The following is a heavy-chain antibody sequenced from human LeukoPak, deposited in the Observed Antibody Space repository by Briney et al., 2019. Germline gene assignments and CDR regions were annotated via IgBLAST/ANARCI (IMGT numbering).Heavy chain of an antibody. J-gene: IGHJ4*02. CDR3: ARGSASSPRRGFPDY. D-gene: IGHD6-13*01. V-gene: IGHV4-30-4*01. CDR2: IYYSGST. CDR1: GGSISSGDYY. Sequence: SQTLSLTCTVSGGSISSGDYYWSWIRQPPGKGLEWIGYIYYSGSTYYNPSLKSRVTISVDTSKNQFSLKLSSVTAADTAVYYCARGSASSPRRGFPDYWGQGTLVTVSS.